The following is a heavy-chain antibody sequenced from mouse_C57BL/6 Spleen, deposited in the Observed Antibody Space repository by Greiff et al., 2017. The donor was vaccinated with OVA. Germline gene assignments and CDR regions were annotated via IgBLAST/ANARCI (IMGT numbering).Heavy chain of an antibody. V-gene: IGHV1-78*01. CDR2: IYPRDGST. Sequence: QVQLQQSDAELVKPGASVKISCKVSGYTFTDHTIHWMKQRPEPGLEWIGYIYPRDGSTKYNEKFKGKATLTADKSSSTAYMQLNSLTSEDSAVYFCAGTYYSNYDYAMDYWGQGTSVTVSS. J-gene: IGHJ4*01. D-gene: IGHD2-5*01. CDR1: GYTFTDHT. CDR3: AGTYYSNYDYAMDY.